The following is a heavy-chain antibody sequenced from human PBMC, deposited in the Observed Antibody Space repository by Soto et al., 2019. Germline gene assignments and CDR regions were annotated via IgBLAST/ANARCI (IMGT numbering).Heavy chain of an antibody. CDR1: GFTFSSYA. D-gene: IGHD1-26*01. CDR3: AKDNGVSYYNYYYYYGMDV. J-gene: IGHJ6*02. CDR2: ISGSGGST. V-gene: IGHV3-23*01. Sequence: PGGSLRLSCAASGFTFSSYAMSWVRQTPGKGLEWVSAISGSGGSTYYADSVKGRFTISRDNSKNTLYLQMNSLRAEDTAVYYCAKDNGVSYYNYYYYYGMDVWGQGTTVTVSS.